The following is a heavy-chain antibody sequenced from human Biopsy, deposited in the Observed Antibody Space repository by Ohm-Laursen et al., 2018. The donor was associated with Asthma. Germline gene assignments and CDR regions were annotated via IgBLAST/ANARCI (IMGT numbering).Heavy chain of an antibody. CDR2: IYWDDDK. V-gene: IGHV2-5*08. CDR3: VHTLVGLKAFDF. D-gene: IGHD1-26*01. CDR1: GDSISSPAYY. Sequence: QTLSLTCTVSGDSISSPAYYWSWVRQHPGKGLEWLGNIYWDDDKRYSPSLQSRLTITRDTPKDQVVLTMTNMGPVDTGTYYCVHTLVGLKAFDFWGQGTLVTVSS. J-gene: IGHJ4*02.